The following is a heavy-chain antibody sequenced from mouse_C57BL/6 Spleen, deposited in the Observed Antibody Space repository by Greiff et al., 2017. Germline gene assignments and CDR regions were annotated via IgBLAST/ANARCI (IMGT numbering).Heavy chain of an antibody. CDR1: GYTFTSYW. V-gene: IGHV1-52*01. CDR3: ARGELAYCYAMDY. CDR2: IDPSDSAT. J-gene: IGHJ4*01. Sequence: QVQLQQPGAELVRPGSSVTLSCKASGYTFTSYWMHWVKQRPIQGLEWIGNIDPSDSATHYNPKFKDKATLTVDKATSTAYMQLSSLTSEDSAVYYCARGELAYCYAMDYWGQGTSVTVSS. D-gene: IGHD4-1*01.